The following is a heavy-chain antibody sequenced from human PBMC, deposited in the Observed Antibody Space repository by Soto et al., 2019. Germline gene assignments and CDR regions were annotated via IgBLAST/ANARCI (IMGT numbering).Heavy chain of an antibody. CDR3: ARCPSTVPYNWFDP. J-gene: IGHJ5*02. D-gene: IGHD4-4*01. CDR1: GFTFSDYY. CDR2: ISSSGSTI. Sequence: PGGSLRLSCAASGFTFSDYYMSWIRQAPGKGLEWVSYISSSGSTIYYADSVKGRFTISRDNAKNSLYLQMNSLRAEDTAVYYCARCPSTVPYNWFDPWGQGTLVTVSS. V-gene: IGHV3-11*01.